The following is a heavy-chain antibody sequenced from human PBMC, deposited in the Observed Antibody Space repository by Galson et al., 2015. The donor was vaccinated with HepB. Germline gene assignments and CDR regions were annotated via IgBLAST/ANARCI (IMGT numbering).Heavy chain of an antibody. D-gene: IGHD2-2*01. CDR2: IIPIFGTA. J-gene: IGHJ6*02. Sequence: SVMVSCKASGGTFSSYAISWVRQAPGQGLEWMGGIIPIFGTANYAQKFQGRVTITADESTSTAYMELSSLRSEDTAVYYCARQGEDIVVVPAAIRYYYYGMDVWGQGTTVTVSS. CDR1: GGTFSSYA. CDR3: ARQGEDIVVVPAAIRYYYYGMDV. V-gene: IGHV1-69*13.